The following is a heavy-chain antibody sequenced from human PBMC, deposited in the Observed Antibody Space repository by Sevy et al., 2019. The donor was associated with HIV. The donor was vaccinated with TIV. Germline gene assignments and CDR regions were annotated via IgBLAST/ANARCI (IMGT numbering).Heavy chain of an antibody. Sequence: SETLSLTCTVSGGSITSLYWNWFRQPPGKGLEWIADIYYNGHINYNPSLKSRVTLSLDTSRNQFSLRLSSMTTSYTAMDYCAVETAWGRGYSWGQGTLVTVSS. V-gene: IGHV4-59*08. J-gene: IGHJ4*02. CDR3: AVETAWGRGYS. CDR1: GGSITSLY. CDR2: IYYNGHI. D-gene: IGHD2-21*02.